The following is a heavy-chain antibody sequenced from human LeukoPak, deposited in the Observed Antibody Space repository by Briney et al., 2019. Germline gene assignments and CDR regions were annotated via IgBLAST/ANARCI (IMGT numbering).Heavy chain of an antibody. V-gene: IGHV3-23*01. CDR1: GFTFSNYA. CDR2: ISGSGGTT. Sequence: PGGSLRLSCAASGFTFSNYAMNWVRQAPGKGLEWVSGISGSGGTTNYADSVKGRFTISRDNSKNTLFLQMSSLRAEDTAVFYCAKARAATAGSFDSWGQGTLVTVSS. CDR3: AKARAATAGSFDS. D-gene: IGHD6-13*01. J-gene: IGHJ4*02.